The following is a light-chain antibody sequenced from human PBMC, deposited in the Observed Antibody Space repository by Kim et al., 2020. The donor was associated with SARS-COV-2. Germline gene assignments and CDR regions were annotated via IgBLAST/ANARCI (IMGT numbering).Light chain of an antibody. V-gene: IGKV3-20*01. CDR3: NKYKRCPWT. Sequence: EIVLTQSPATLSLSPGERATLSCRASQSVSSNYSACYQQKPGQAPRLLIYGASSRATGIPDRFGGSGSGTGFTLTIDKLGPEDFAVYYWNKYKRCPWTFGPGTQV. J-gene: IGKJ1*01. CDR2: GAS. CDR1: QSVSSNY.